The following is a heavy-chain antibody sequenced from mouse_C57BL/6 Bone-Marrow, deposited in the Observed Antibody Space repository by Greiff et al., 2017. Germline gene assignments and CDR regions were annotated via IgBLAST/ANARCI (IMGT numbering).Heavy chain of an antibody. CDR3: ARHRTYSNYDYAMDY. Sequence: EVKLMESGGGLVQPGGSLKLSCAASGFTFSDYYMYWVRQTPEKRLEWVAYISNGGGSTYYPDTVKGRFTISRDNAKNTLYLQMSRLKSEDTAMYYCARHRTYSNYDYAMDYWGQGTSVTVSS. D-gene: IGHD2-5*01. J-gene: IGHJ4*01. CDR2: ISNGGGST. CDR1: GFTFSDYY. V-gene: IGHV5-12*01.